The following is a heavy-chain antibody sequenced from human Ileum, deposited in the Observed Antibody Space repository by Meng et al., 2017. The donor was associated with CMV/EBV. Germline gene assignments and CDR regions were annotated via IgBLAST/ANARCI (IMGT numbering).Heavy chain of an antibody. CDR2: IYYSGST. CDR1: GGSISSSSYY. J-gene: IGHJ6*02. Sequence: GSLRLSCTVSGGSISSSSYYWGWIRQPPGKGLEWIGSIYYSGSTYYNPSLKSRVTISVDTSKNQFSLKLSSVTAADTAVYYCARDDYYYGMDVWGQGTTVTVSS. V-gene: IGHV4-39*07. CDR3: ARDDYYYGMDV.